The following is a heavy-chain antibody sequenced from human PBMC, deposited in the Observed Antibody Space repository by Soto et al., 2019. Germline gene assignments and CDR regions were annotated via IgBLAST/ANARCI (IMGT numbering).Heavy chain of an antibody. V-gene: IGHV3-23*01. J-gene: IGHJ4*02. Sequence: AWVPLRLSRAASGLTSTRYAMNCVHQAPGKGLEWVSGISGSGGSTDYADSVKGRFTISRDNSKNTLYLQMNSLRVEDTALYYCAKGQYSGVAGGLDYWGQGTLVTVSS. CDR1: GLTSTRYA. D-gene: IGHD1-26*01. CDR3: AKGQYSGVAGGLDY. CDR2: ISGSGGST.